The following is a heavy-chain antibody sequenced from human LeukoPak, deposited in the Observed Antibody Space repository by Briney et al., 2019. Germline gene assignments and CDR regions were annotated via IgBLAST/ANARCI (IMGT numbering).Heavy chain of an antibody. D-gene: IGHD3-22*01. CDR3: ARDFHVRLYDIGGYSY. J-gene: IGHJ4*02. Sequence: GGSLRLSCTASGFTFGDYAMTWVRQAPGKGLEWVGFIASETYGGTAEYAASVKGRFTISRDNAKNSLYLQMNSLRAEDTAVYYCARDFHVRLYDIGGYSYWGQGTLVTVSS. V-gene: IGHV3-49*04. CDR2: IASETYGGTA. CDR1: GFTFGDYA.